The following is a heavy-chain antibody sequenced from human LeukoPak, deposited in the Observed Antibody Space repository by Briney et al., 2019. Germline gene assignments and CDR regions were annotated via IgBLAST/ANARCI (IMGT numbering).Heavy chain of an antibody. Sequence: PGGSLRLPCAASGFTLSGYVMHWVRQAPGKGPESVSAITPDGTTTYYANSVKGRFTISRDNSRNTLYLQMGSLTTEDMGVYYCARENQGGSDYWGQGTLVTVSS. V-gene: IGHV3-64*01. CDR2: ITPDGTTT. D-gene: IGHD1-14*01. CDR1: GFTLSGYV. J-gene: IGHJ4*02. CDR3: ARENQGGSDY.